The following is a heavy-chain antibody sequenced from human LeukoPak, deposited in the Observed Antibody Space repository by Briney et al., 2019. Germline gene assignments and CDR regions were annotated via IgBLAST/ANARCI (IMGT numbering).Heavy chain of an antibody. J-gene: IGHJ4*02. CDR3: AKDMVRGVIFVGPFDY. D-gene: IGHD3-10*01. Sequence: GGSLRLSCAASGFTFDDYAMHWVRQAPGKGLEWVSGISWNSGSIGYADSVKGRFTISRDNAKNSLYLQMNSLRVEDTALYYCAKDMVRGVIFVGPFDYWGQGTLVTVSS. CDR2: ISWNSGSI. CDR1: GFTFDDYA. V-gene: IGHV3-9*01.